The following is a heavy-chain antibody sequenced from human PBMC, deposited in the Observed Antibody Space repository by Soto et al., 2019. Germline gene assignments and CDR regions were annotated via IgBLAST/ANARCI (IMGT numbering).Heavy chain of an antibody. D-gene: IGHD2-21*02. CDR2: INHSGST. Sequence: PSETLSLTCAVYGGSFSGYYWSWIRQPPGKGLEWIGEINHSGSTNYNPSLKSRVTISVDTSKNQFSLKLSSVTAADTAVYYCARGIFYCGGDCYSNSVAPFDYWGQCTVVTVSS. CDR3: ARGIFYCGGDCYSNSVAPFDY. V-gene: IGHV4-34*01. CDR1: GGSFSGYY. J-gene: IGHJ4*02.